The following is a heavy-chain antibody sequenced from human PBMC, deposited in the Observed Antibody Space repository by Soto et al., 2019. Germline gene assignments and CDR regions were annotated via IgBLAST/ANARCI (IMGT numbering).Heavy chain of an antibody. D-gene: IGHD4-17*01. CDR3: ARDLATVTTRFDY. CDR1: GFTFSSYS. CDR2: ISSSSSYI. J-gene: IGHJ4*02. V-gene: IGHV3-21*01. Sequence: VGSLRLSYAASGFTFSSYSMNWVRQAPGKGLEWVSSISSSSSYIYYADSVKGRFTISRDNAKNSLYLQMNSLRAEDTAVYYCARDLATVTTRFDYWGQGTLVTVSS.